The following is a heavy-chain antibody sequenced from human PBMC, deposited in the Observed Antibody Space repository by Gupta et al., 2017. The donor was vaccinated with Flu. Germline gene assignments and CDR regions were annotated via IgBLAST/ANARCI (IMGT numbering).Heavy chain of an antibody. J-gene: IGHJ5*02. CDR3: ARDRERLAAPGQVWFDP. CDR1: GGPFRRYA. D-gene: IGHD3-16*01. V-gene: IGHV1-69*01. CDR2: IIPIFGTT. Sequence: QVQLVQSGTEVKEPGSSVKVSCKTSGGPFRRYAISWVRQAPGQGLEWMGGIIPIFGTTNYAQKFQGRVTITADESTNTTYMELSSLRSDDTAMYYCARDRERLAAPGQVWFDPWGQGTLVTVSS.